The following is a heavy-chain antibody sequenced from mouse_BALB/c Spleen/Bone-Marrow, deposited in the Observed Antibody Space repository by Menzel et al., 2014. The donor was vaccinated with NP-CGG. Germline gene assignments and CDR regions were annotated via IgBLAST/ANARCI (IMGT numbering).Heavy chain of an antibody. CDR3: ARDGATATLAY. D-gene: IGHD1-2*01. CDR1: GFSLTNYC. J-gene: IGHJ3*01. V-gene: IGHV2-9*02. CDR2: IWAGGST. Sequence: VQLVESGPGLVAPSQSLSITCTVSGFSLTNYCLHWVRQPPGKGLEWLGAIWAGGSTNYKSALMSRLSISKDNSKSQVFLKMNSLQTDDTAMYYCARDGATATLAYWGQGTLVTVSA.